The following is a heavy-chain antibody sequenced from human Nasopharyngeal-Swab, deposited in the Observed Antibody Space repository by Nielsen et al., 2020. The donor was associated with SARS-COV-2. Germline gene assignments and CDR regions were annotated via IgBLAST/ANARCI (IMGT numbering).Heavy chain of an antibody. CDR1: GGPFSGYY. V-gene: IGHV4-34*01. CDR2: INHSGST. CDR3: ARGKEGVVPAALGMVFYYYYMDV. Sequence: ESLKISCAVYGGPFSGYYWSWIRQPPGKGLEWIGEINHSGSTNYNPSLKSRVTISVDTSKNQFSLKLSSVTAADTAVYYCARGKEGVVPAALGMVFYYYYMDVWGKGSTVTVSS. D-gene: IGHD2-2*01. J-gene: IGHJ6*03.